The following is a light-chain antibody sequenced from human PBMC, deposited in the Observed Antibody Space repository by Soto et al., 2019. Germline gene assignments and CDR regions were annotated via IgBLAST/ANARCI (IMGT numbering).Light chain of an antibody. CDR2: DAS. Sequence: DIQMTESPSTLSASVGDRVTITCRASQSISSWLAWYQQKPGKAPKLLIYDASSLESGVPSRFSCSGSGTEFTLTISRLQPADFATYYGQQYNSYAQTFGQGTKVDIK. CDR3: QQYNSYAQT. J-gene: IGKJ1*01. CDR1: QSISSW. V-gene: IGKV1-5*01.